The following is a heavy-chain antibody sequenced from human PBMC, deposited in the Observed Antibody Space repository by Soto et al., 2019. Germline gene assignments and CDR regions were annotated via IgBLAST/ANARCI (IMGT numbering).Heavy chain of an antibody. CDR3: ASGQPLVRNY. CDR1: GGSISSGGYS. J-gene: IGHJ4*02. CDR2: IYHSGST. Sequence: QLQLQESGSGLVKPSQTLSLTCAVSGGSISSGGYSWSWIRQPPGKGLEWIGYIYHSGSTYYNPSLXGXAXIXLDRSKNQFSLKLSSVTAADTAVYYCASGQPLVRNYWGQGTLVTVSS. D-gene: IGHD6-13*01. V-gene: IGHV4-30-2*01.